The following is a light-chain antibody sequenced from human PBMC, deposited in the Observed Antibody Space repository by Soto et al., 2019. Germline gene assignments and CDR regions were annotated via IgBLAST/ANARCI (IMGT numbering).Light chain of an antibody. J-gene: IGLJ1*01. CDR1: SSDVGGYNF. V-gene: IGLV2-14*03. Sequence: QSALTQPASVFGSPGQSITFSCTGTSSDVGGYNFVSWYQQHPGKAPKLMFYEVSSRPSGVSNRFSGSKSGNTASLTISGLQPEDEADYYCSSYTTSSTVVFGTGTKLTVL. CDR3: SSYTTSSTVV. CDR2: EVS.